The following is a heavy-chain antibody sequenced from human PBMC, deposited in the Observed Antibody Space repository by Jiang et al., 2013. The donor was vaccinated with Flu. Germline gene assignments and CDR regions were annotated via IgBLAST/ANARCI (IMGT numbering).Heavy chain of an antibody. D-gene: IGHD3-9*01. V-gene: IGHV5-10-1*01. CDR3: ASGLRYFVPTGY. J-gene: IGHJ4*02. CDR2: IDPSDSYT. Sequence: RIDPSDSYTNYSPSFQGHVTISADKSISTAYLQWSSLKASDTAMYYCASGLRYFVPTGYWGQGTLVTVSS.